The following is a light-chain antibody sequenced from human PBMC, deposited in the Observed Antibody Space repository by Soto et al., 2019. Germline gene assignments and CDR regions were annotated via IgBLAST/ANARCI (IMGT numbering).Light chain of an antibody. CDR2: GKN. CDR3: QAYDYSLTASV. V-gene: IGLV1-51*02. CDR1: SSDMGNYA. Sequence: QSVLTQPPSVSAAPGQKVTISCSGSSSDMGNYAVSWFLQVPGTAPKLLIYGKNKRPSGIPDRFSGSKSGTSATLGITGLWPEDSADYYCQAYDYSLTASVFGGGTKLTVL. J-gene: IGLJ3*02.